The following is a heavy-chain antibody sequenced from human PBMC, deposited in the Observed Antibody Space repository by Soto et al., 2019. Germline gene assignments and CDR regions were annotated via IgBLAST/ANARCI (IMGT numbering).Heavy chain of an antibody. V-gene: IGHV3-23*01. J-gene: IGHJ3*02. D-gene: IGHD4-17*01. CDR2: ISGSGGST. CDR3: AKDRIYGGDAFDI. Sequence: EVQLLESGGGLVQPGGSPRLSCAASGFTFSSYAMSWVRQAPGKGLEWVSAISGSGGSTYYADSVKGRFTISRDNSKNTLYLQMNSLRAEDTAVYYCAKDRIYGGDAFDIWGQGTMVTVSS. CDR1: GFTFSSYA.